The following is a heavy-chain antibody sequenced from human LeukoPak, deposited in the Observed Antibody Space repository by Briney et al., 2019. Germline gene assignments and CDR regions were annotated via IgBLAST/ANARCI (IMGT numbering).Heavy chain of an antibody. CDR3: ARSPSSSTTYYTFEY. CDR1: GGSVRSGSYY. D-gene: IGHD2-2*02. CDR2: IYYSGST. Sequence: SETLSLTCTVSGGSVRSGSYYWTWIRQPPGKGLEWNGYIYYSGSTNYNPSRKSRVTISVDTSKNQFSLKLSSVTAADTAVYYCARSPSSSTTYYTFEYWGLGTLVTVSS. V-gene: IGHV4-61*01. J-gene: IGHJ4*02.